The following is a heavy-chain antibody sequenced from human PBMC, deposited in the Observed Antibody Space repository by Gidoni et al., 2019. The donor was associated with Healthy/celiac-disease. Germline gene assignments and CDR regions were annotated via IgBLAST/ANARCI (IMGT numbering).Heavy chain of an antibody. Sequence: EVQLLESGGGLVQPGGSLRLSCAASGFTFSRYAMRWVRQAPGKGLEWVSAISGSGGRTYYEDSVKGRFTISRDNSKNTLYLQMNSLRAEDTAVYDCAKEGVYDFWSGYRYYGMDVWGQGTTVTVSS. CDR1: GFTFSRYA. CDR2: ISGSGGRT. V-gene: IGHV3-23*01. J-gene: IGHJ6*02. D-gene: IGHD3-3*01. CDR3: AKEGVYDFWSGYRYYGMDV.